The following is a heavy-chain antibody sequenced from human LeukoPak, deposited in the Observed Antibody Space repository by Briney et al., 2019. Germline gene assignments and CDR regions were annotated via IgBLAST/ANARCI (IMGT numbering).Heavy chain of an antibody. CDR2: IIPIFGTA. D-gene: IGHD6-13*01. Sequence: ASVKVSCKASGGTFSSYAISWVRQAPGQGLEWMGGIIPIFGTANYAQKFQGRVTITADKSTSTAYMELSSLRSEDTAVYYCARTRSSSSSWYGQFDYWGQGTLVTVSS. V-gene: IGHV1-69*06. CDR1: GGTFSSYA. J-gene: IGHJ4*02. CDR3: ARTRSSSSSWYGQFDY.